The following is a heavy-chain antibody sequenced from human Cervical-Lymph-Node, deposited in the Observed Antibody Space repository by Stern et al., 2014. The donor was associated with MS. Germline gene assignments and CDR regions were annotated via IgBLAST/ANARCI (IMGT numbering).Heavy chain of an antibody. Sequence: VQLVESGSGLEKPGASLKVSCNASGYTFGSYAMNWVRQAPGQGLEWIGCVNTLAGKSTYDQYFTGRFVISLDTSVSTTYLQISSLKADDTAVYYCAKSSHYYESGGYSYDGMDVWGQGTTVTVSS. CDR1: GYTFGSYA. CDR2: VNTLAGKS. V-gene: IGHV7-4-1*02. D-gene: IGHD3-22*01. J-gene: IGHJ6*02. CDR3: AKSSHYYESGGYSYDGMDV.